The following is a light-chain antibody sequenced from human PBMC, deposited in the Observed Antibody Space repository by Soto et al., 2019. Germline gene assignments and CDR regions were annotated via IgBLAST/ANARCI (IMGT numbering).Light chain of an antibody. CDR2: DVN. CDR3: TSWTTSTTMI. J-gene: IGLJ2*01. CDR1: SSDIGAYNF. Sequence: QSALTQPASVSGSPGQSITISCTGTSSDIGAYNFVSWYQQHPGKAPKLMLYDVNIRPSGVSNRLSGSKSGNTASLTISGLQAEDEADYYCTSWTTSTTMIFGGGTKVTGL. V-gene: IGLV2-14*03.